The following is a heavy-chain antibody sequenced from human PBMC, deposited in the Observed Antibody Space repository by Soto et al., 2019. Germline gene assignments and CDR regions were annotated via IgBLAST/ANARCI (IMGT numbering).Heavy chain of an antibody. CDR1: GFVVKSKY. Sequence: PGGSLRLSCVASGFVVKSKYMAWVRQAPGGGLEWVSLIYSGGTTYYGDSVTGRFTISRDIAKNTLYLQMNSLRPDDTAVYYCATWHLREHAYDIWGQGTAVTVSS. CDR2: IYSGGTT. V-gene: IGHV3-53*01. D-gene: IGHD4-17*01. CDR3: ATWHLREHAYDI. J-gene: IGHJ3*02.